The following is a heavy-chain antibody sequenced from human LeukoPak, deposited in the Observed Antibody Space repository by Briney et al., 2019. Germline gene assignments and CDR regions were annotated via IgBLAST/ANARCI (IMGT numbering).Heavy chain of an antibody. J-gene: IGHJ4*02. CDR2: IYFSGST. CDR1: GGSTSTDSQY. V-gene: IGHV4-31*03. CDR3: AGPSVILSY. Sequence: SQTLSLTCNVSGGSTSTDSQYWSWIRHHPGKGLEWIGYIYFSGSTYYNPSLKSRVTMSVDTSKNQFSLLLSSVTAADSAIYYCAGPSVILSYWCQGILVTVSS. D-gene: IGHD4-11*01.